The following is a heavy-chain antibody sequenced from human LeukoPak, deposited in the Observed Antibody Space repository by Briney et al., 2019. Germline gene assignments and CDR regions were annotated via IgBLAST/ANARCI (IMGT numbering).Heavy chain of an antibody. CDR2: ITGNGANT. CDR3: ARDRSGSYPNWFDP. J-gene: IGHJ5*02. D-gene: IGHD3-10*01. V-gene: IGHV3-23*01. Sequence: VRXAPXKXLEGXSAITGNGANTFYADSVKGRFTISRDNSKNTMYLQITSLRAEDTALYYCARDRSGSYPNWFDPWGQGTLVTVSS.